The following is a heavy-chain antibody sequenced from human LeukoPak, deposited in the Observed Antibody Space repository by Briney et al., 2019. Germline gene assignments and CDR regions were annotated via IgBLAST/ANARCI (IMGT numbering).Heavy chain of an antibody. J-gene: IGHJ4*02. CDR2: IRSKAYGGTT. CDR1: GFTFGDYA. V-gene: IGHV3-49*04. Sequence: PGGSLRLSCTGSGFTFGDYAMSWVRQAPGKGLEWVGFIRSKAYGGTTEYAASVKGRFTISRDDSRSIAYLQMNSLKTEDTALYYCTRDWGATVHPFDFWGQGTLVTVPS. D-gene: IGHD4-11*01. CDR3: TRDWGATVHPFDF.